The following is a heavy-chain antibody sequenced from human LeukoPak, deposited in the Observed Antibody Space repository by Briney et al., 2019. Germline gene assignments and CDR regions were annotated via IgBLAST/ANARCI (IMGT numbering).Heavy chain of an antibody. CDR1: GFTFSSYA. D-gene: IGHD5-18*01. CDR2: ISYDGSNK. J-gene: IGHJ4*02. V-gene: IGHV3-30-3*01. Sequence: PGGSLRLSCAVSGFTFSSYAMHWVRQAPGKGLEWVAVISYDGSNKYYADSVKGRFTISRDNSKNTLYLQMNSLRAEDTAVYYCARPRGTAMVGLGFDYWGQGTLVTVSS. CDR3: ARPRGTAMVGLGFDY.